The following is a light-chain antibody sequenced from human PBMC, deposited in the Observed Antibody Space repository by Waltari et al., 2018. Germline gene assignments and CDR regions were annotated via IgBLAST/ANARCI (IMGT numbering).Light chain of an antibody. Sequence: QSALTQPRSVSGSPGQSVTLSCTGTSSDVGGYNYFSWYQQPPGKAPKLMIYDVSKRPSGVPDRFSGSKPGNTASLTISGLQAEDEADYYCCSYAGSYVVFGGGTKLTVL. J-gene: IGLJ2*01. CDR2: DVS. CDR3: CSYAGSYVV. V-gene: IGLV2-11*01. CDR1: SSDVGGYNY.